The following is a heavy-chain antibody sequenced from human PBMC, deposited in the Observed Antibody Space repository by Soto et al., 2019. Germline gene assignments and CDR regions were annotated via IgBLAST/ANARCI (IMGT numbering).Heavy chain of an antibody. CDR2: IWYDGSNK. D-gene: IGHD3-10*01. Sequence: QVQLVESGGGVVQPGRSLRLSCAASGFTFSSYGMHWVRQAPGKGLEWVAVIWYDGSNKYYADSVKGRFTISRDNSKNTLYLQMNSLRAEDTAVYYCARDPHYYGSGSYYYFDYWGQGTLVTVSS. J-gene: IGHJ4*02. V-gene: IGHV3-33*01. CDR1: GFTFSSYG. CDR3: ARDPHYYGSGSYYYFDY.